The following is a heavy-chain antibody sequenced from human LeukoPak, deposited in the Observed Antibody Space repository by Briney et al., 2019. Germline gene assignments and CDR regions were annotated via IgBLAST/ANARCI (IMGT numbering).Heavy chain of an antibody. V-gene: IGHV4-59*01. Sequence: SETLSLTCTVSGGSISNYYWSWIRQPPGKGLEWIGYIYYSGTTNYNPSLKSRVTISVDTSENLFSLNLSSVTTADTAVYYCARGRVGAGYYGMDVWAQGTTVTVSS. CDR2: IYYSGTT. CDR3: ARGRVGAGYYGMDV. CDR1: GGSISNYY. J-gene: IGHJ6*02. D-gene: IGHD1-26*01.